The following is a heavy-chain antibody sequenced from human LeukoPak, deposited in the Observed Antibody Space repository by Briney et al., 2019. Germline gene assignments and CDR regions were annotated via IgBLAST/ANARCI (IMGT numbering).Heavy chain of an antibody. CDR3: ARNLYCTNGVCYYMDV. J-gene: IGHJ6*03. Sequence: GGSLRLSCAASGFTFSDYYMSWIRQAPGKGLEWVSYISSSGSTIYYADSVKGRFTISRDNAKNSLYLQMNSLRAEDTALYYCARNLYCTNGVCYYMDVWGKGTTVTVSS. CDR1: GFTFSDYY. D-gene: IGHD2-8*01. V-gene: IGHV3-11*01. CDR2: ISSSGSTI.